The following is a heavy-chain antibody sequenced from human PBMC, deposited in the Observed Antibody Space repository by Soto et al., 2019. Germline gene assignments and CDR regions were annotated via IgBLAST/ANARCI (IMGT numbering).Heavy chain of an antibody. CDR3: ARDRSLENYYYYYGMDV. CDR2: ISAHNGNT. Sequence: GASVKVSCKASGYTFTSYGISWVRQALGQGLEWMGWISAHNGNTNYAQKLQGRVTMTTDTSTSTAYMELRSLRSDDTAVYYCARDRSLENYYYYYGMDVWGQGTTVTVSS. V-gene: IGHV1-18*01. CDR1: GYTFTSYG. J-gene: IGHJ6*02.